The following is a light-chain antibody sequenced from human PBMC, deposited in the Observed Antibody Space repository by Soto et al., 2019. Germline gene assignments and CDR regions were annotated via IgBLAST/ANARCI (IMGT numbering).Light chain of an antibody. CDR2: VEGTGGY. J-gene: IGLJ3*02. V-gene: IGLV4-60*03. Sequence: QPVLTQSSSASASLGSSVKLTCTLSSGHSNYIIEWHQQQPEKAPRYLMKVEGTGGYNKGSGVPDRFSGSSSGAARYLTISNLQAEDEADYYCETLDTNTPWVFGGGTKVTVL. CDR1: SGHSNYI. CDR3: ETLDTNTPWV.